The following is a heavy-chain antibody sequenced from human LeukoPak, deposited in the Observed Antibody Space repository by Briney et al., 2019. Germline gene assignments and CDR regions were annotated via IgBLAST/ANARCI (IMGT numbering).Heavy chain of an antibody. J-gene: IGHJ4*02. Sequence: GGSLRLSCAASGFTFTTYWVMWVRQAPGKGLEWVAKIKQDGSEEYYVDSVRGRFTISRDNAKNSVYLQMNSLRAEDTAVYYCATRNNGCPYHWGQGTLVTVSS. D-gene: IGHD5-24*01. CDR1: GFTFTTYW. V-gene: IGHV3-7*01. CDR2: IKQDGSEE. CDR3: ATRNNGCPYH.